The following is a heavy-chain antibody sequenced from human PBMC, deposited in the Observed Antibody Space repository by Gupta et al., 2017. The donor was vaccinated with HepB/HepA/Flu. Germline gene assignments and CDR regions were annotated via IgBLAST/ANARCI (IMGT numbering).Heavy chain of an antibody. CDR2: IYIGDTT. V-gene: IGHV3-53*01. CDR1: GFTVSSNY. D-gene: IGHD6-13*01. CDR3: ARGYGSSAMDV. Sequence: EVQLVESGGGLIQPGGSLRLSCAASGFTVSSNYMNWVRQAPGKGLEWVSVIYIGDTTNYADSVKGRFTISRDNSKNMLYLQMNSLRAEDTAVYYCARGYGSSAMDVWGKGTTVTGSS. J-gene: IGHJ6*03.